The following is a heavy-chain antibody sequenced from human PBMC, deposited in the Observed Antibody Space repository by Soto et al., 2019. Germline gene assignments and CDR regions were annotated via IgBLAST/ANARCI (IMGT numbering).Heavy chain of an antibody. D-gene: IGHD5-18*01. J-gene: IGHJ4*02. CDR1: GLTFTSYS. V-gene: IGHV3-48*02. CDR3: ARDRGYTYGFDY. Sequence: GGSLRLSCAASGLTFTSYSMNWVRQAPGKGLEWVSFISSSSSTIYYADSVKGRFTIPRDNAKNSLYLQMNSLRDEDTAVYYCARDRGYTYGFDYWGQGTLVTVSS. CDR2: ISSSSSTI.